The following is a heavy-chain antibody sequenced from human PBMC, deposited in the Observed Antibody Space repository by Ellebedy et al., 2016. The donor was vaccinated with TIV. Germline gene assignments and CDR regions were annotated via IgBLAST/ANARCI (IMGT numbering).Heavy chain of an antibody. V-gene: IGHV4-59*01. D-gene: IGHD6-19*01. CDR3: ARDHGGAVAGTYYYYYGMDV. CDR2: IYYTGST. CDR1: GASISSYY. Sequence: SETLSLTCTVSGASISSYYWSWIRQPPGKGPEWIGYIYYTGSTNYNPSLKSRVTISVDTSKNQFSLKLSSVTAADTAVYYCARDHGGAVAGTYYYYYGMDVWGQGTTVTVSS. J-gene: IGHJ6*02.